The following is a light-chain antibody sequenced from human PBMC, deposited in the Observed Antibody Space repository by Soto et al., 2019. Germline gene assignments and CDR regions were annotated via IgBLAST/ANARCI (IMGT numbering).Light chain of an antibody. CDR2: DVS. CDR1: SSDVGGYNY. Sequence: QSALTQPRSVSGSPGQSVTISCTGTSSDVGGYNYVSWYQQHPGKAPKLMIYDVSTRPSGVPDRFSGSKSGNTASLTISGLHAEDEADYYCCSYAGSYTVVFGGGTKLTLL. V-gene: IGLV2-11*01. J-gene: IGLJ2*01. CDR3: CSYAGSYTVV.